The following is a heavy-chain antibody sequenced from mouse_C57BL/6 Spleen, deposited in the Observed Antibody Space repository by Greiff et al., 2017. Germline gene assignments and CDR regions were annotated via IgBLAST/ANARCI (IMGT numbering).Heavy chain of an antibody. Sequence: EVKLMESGPELVKPGDSVKISCKASGYSFTGYFMNWVMQSHGKSLEWIGRINPYNGDTFYNQKFKGKATLTVDKSSSTANMELRSLTSDDSAVYYCARSGSSYVPDWYFDVWGTGTTVTVSS. J-gene: IGHJ1*03. CDR3: ARSGSSYVPDWYFDV. CDR1: GYSFTGYF. D-gene: IGHD1-1*01. V-gene: IGHV1-20*01. CDR2: INPYNGDT.